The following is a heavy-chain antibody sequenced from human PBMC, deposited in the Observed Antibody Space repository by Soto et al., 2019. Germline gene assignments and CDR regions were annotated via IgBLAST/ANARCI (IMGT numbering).Heavy chain of an antibody. CDR1: GFTFSSYG. J-gene: IGHJ4*02. Sequence: GGSLRLSCAASGFTFSSYGMHWVRQAPGKGLEWVAVIWYDGSNKYYADSVKGRFTISRDNSKNTLYLQMNSLRAEDTAVYYCARDWDSGWYWLDYWGQGTLVTVSS. CDR2: IWYDGSNK. D-gene: IGHD6-19*01. V-gene: IGHV3-33*01. CDR3: ARDWDSGWYWLDY.